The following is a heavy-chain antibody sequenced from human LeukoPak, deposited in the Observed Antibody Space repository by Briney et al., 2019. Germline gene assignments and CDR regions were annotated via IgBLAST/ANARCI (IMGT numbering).Heavy chain of an antibody. CDR3: AKGSLVQSNSDYVGNYFDY. CDR1: GFTFSSYA. J-gene: IGHJ4*02. Sequence: GGSLRLSCAASGFTFSSYAMHWVRQAPGKGLEWVAVISYDGSNKYYADSVKGRFTISRDNSKNTLYLQMNSLRAEDTAVYYCAKGSLVQSNSDYVGNYFDYWGQGTLVTVSS. V-gene: IGHV3-30-3*01. CDR2: ISYDGSNK. D-gene: IGHD4-23*01.